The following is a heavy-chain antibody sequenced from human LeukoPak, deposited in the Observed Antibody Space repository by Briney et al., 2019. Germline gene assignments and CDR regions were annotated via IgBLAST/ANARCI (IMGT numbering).Heavy chain of an antibody. CDR1: GFTFSTSL. Sequence: GGSLRLSCAASGFTFSTSLMHWVRQAPGKGLVWVSRINSDGTTIDYADSVKGRFTISRDNAKNTLYLQMNSLRDEDTAVYYCARAGYYRFDYWGQGTTVTVSS. J-gene: IGHJ4*03. CDR3: ARAGYYRFDY. D-gene: IGHD2/OR15-2a*01. V-gene: IGHV3-74*01. CDR2: INSDGTTI.